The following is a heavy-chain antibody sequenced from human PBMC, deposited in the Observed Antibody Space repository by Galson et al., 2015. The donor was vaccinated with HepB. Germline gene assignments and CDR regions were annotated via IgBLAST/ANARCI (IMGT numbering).Heavy chain of an antibody. CDR2: INSDGSST. D-gene: IGHD5-24*01. CDR3: ARGEARESYMDV. CDR1: GFTFTSYW. J-gene: IGHJ6*03. Sequence: SLRLSCAASGFTFTSYWMFWVRQAPGKGLVWVSRINSDGSSTSYADSVKGRFTISRDNAKNTLYLQINSLRAEDTAVFYCARGEARESYMDVWGKGTTVTVSS. V-gene: IGHV3-74*01.